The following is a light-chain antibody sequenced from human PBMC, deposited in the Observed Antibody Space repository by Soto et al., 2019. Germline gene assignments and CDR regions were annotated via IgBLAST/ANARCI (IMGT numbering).Light chain of an antibody. CDR2: AAS. CDR3: QQYNSYWT. CDR1: QSISSW. Sequence: DIQMTQSPSTLSASVGDRVTITCRASQSISSWLAWYQQKPGKAPKLLIYAASSLESGVPSRFSGSGSGTEFPLTISSLQPDDFATYYCQQYNSYWTFGQGTKVDIK. J-gene: IGKJ1*01. V-gene: IGKV1-5*01.